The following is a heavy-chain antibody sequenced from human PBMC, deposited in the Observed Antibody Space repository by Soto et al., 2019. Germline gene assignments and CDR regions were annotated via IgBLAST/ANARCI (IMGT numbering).Heavy chain of an antibody. J-gene: IGHJ4*02. CDR3: ARDDRSLGGADY. V-gene: IGHV4-30-4*01. Sequence: QVQLQESGPGLVKPSQTLSLTCTVSGGSISSGDYYWSWIRQPPGKGLEWIGYIYYSGSTYYNPSLKSRVTMPVDTATNQFSLKLSAVTAADTAVYYWARDDRSLGGADYWGQGILVTVSS. CDR2: IYYSGST. D-gene: IGHD3-16*01. CDR1: GGSISSGDYY.